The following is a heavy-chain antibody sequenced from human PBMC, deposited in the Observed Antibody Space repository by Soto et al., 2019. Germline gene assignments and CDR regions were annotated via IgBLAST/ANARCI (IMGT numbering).Heavy chain of an antibody. D-gene: IGHD3-10*01. CDR1: GFTFSSYW. J-gene: IGHJ6*04. CDR2: TKSDRSAT. V-gene: IGHV3-74*01. Sequence: EVQLVESGGGLVQPGGSLRLSCTASGFTFSSYWMHWVRQAPGKGLVWVSRTKSDRSATSYTDSVKGRFTISRDNAKNSLYLQMSNLRAEDTAVYYCARGSFDYGSGRMDVCGKGTTVTVSS. CDR3: ARGSFDYGSGRMDV.